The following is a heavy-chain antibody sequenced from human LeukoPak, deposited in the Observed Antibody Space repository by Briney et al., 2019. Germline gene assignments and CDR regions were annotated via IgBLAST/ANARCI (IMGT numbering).Heavy chain of an antibody. CDR1: GGSISSSSDY. CDR2: IHYSGST. Sequence: PSETLSLTCTVSGGSISSSSDYWGWIRQAPGTGLEWIGYIHYSGSTNYNPSLKSRVTISVDTSKNQFSLKLSSVTAADTAVYYCARGVRRLGWFDPWGQGTLVTVSS. D-gene: IGHD4-17*01. J-gene: IGHJ5*02. CDR3: ARGVRRLGWFDP. V-gene: IGHV4-61*05.